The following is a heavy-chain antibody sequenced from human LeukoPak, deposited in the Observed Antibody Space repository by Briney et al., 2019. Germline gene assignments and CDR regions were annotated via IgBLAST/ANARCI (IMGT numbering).Heavy chain of an antibody. CDR2: IWYDGGNK. D-gene: IGHD1-1*01. J-gene: IGHJ6*03. Sequence: GGSLRLSCAASGFTFSTYGMHWVRQAPGKGLEWVAVIWYDGGNKYYADSVKGRFTISRDNSKNTLYLQMNSLRAEDTAVYYCAKEYRNYYYMDVWGKGTTVTVSS. CDR3: AKEYRNYYYMDV. CDR1: GFTFSTYG. V-gene: IGHV3-33*06.